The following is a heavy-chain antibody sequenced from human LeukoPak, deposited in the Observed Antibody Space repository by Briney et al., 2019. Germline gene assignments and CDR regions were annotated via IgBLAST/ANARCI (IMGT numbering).Heavy chain of an antibody. CDR1: GYSISSGSC. CDR2: IYHSGRT. J-gene: IGHJ5*02. Sequence: SETLSLTCLVSGYSISSGSCWGWIRQPPGKGLEWIGTIYHSGRTYYNPSLKSRVTISVDTSKNHFSLKLSSVTAADTAVYYCARLRYYGSGSYPMTGNWFDPWGQGILVTVSS. V-gene: IGHV4-38-2*01. CDR3: ARLRYYGSGSYPMTGNWFDP. D-gene: IGHD3-10*01.